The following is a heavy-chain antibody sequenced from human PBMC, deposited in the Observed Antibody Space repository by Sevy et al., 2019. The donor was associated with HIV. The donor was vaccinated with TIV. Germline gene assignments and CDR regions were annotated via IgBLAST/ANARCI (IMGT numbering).Heavy chain of an antibody. Sequence: GGSLRLACAASGFSFSSYAMSWVRQAPGKGLEWASVITGRGGGKYYGASGKGRFTIPRDNPKSTVYLKMNSLRAEDTAVYYCAKTGGSGSTSDYFDHWGQGTLVTVSS. V-gene: IGHV3-23*01. CDR1: GFSFSSYA. J-gene: IGHJ4*02. CDR3: AKTGGSGSTSDYFDH. D-gene: IGHD2-8*02. CDR2: ITGRGGGK.